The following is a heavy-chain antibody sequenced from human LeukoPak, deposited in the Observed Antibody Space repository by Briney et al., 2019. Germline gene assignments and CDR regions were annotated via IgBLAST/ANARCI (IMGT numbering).Heavy chain of an antibody. V-gene: IGHV3-20*04. CDR2: INWNGDNT. J-gene: IGHJ3*02. CDR1: GFSVSSNY. D-gene: IGHD3-22*01. Sequence: GGSLRLSCAASGFSVSSNYMSWVRQAPGKGLEWVSGINWNGDNTVYADSVKGRFTISRDNAKNSLYLQMNSLGAEDTAFYYCASDRRSDSSGYAFDIWGQGTMVTVSS. CDR3: ASDRRSDSSGYAFDI.